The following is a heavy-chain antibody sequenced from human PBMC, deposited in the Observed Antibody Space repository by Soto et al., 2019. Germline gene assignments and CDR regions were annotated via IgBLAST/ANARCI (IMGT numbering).Heavy chain of an antibody. CDR3: VKNRGNYDG. Sequence: GGSLRLSCAASGFIYSTNDMTWVRQAPGKGLEWVSTISGSGGTTSYADSVKGRFTISRDNSKNTLYLQMNNLRAEDTALYYCVKNRGNYDGWGQGTLVTVSS. D-gene: IGHD3-16*01. CDR2: ISGSGGTT. V-gene: IGHV3-23*01. CDR1: GFIYSTND. J-gene: IGHJ4*02.